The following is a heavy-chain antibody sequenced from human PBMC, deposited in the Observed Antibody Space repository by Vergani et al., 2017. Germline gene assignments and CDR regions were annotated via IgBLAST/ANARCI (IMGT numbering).Heavy chain of an antibody. D-gene: IGHD2-21*02. Sequence: VPLVYSSGGVAPPGGSLRLSCAASGFTFSNFGMHWIRQAPGKGLEWLAYIGKDGINTRYRDAVKGRFTVSRDNSKDILYLQMDSLRSEDTALYYCAKYLRDSTDGLPDSWGPGTLVIVSS. V-gene: IGHV3-30*02. J-gene: IGHJ4*02. CDR3: AKYLRDSTDGLPDS. CDR2: IGKDGINT. CDR1: GFTFSNFG.